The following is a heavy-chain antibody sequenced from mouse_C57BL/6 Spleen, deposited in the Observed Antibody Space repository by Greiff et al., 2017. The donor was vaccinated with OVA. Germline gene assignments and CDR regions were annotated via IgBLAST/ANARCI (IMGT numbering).Heavy chain of an antibody. CDR2: ISYDGSN. V-gene: IGHV3-6*01. J-gene: IGHJ3*01. CDR1: GYSITSGYY. D-gene: IGHD1-1*01. CDR3: AIITREFAY. Sequence: EVQLQQSGPGLVKPSQSLSLTCSVTGYSITSGYYWNWIRQFPGNKLEWMGYISYDGSNNYNPSLKNRISITRDTSKNQFFLKLNSVTTEDTATYYCAIITREFAYWGQGTLVTVSA.